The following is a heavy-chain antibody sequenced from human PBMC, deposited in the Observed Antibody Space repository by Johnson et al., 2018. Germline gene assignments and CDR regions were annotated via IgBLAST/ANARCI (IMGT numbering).Heavy chain of an antibody. V-gene: IGHV3-74*01. Sequence: VQLVESGGGLVQPGGSLRLSCAASGFTFSSYWMHWVRQAPGKGLVWVSRINSDGSSTSYADSVTGRFPISRDNAKNTLYLKMNRLRAEDTAGYYCARDQILGGVPYYYYYGMDVWGQGTTVTVSS. CDR2: INSDGSST. CDR1: GFTFSSYW. J-gene: IGHJ6*02. CDR3: ARDQILGGVPYYYYYGMDV. D-gene: IGHD3-10*01.